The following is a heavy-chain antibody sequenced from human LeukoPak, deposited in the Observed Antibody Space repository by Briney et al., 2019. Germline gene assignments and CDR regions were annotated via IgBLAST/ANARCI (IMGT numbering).Heavy chain of an antibody. J-gene: IGHJ4*02. D-gene: IGHD2-2*01. Sequence: GGSLRLSCAASGFTFSTYATSWVRQAPGKGLEWVSAICGSDGRRYYADSVKGRCTISRDNSKNTLYLQMNSLRGEDTAVYYCAKGGSPSCYSSSGYWGQGTLVTVSS. CDR1: GFTFSTYA. CDR3: AKGGSPSCYSSSGY. V-gene: IGHV3-23*01. CDR2: ICGSDGRR.